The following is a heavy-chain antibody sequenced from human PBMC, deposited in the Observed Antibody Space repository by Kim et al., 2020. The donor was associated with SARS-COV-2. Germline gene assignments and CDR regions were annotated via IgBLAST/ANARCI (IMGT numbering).Heavy chain of an antibody. CDR3: AEVDSAQASGGM. J-gene: IGHJ1*01. CDR2: IKGGGSEE. CDR1: GYTFRNYW. V-gene: IGHV3-7*03. Sequence: GGSLRLSCVASGYTFRNYWMSWVRQAPGKGLEWVAMIKGGGSEEYYVDSVKGRFTISRDNARNSLSLQMNSLRTEDTAMYYCAEVDSAQASGGMWGQGT. D-gene: IGHD3-10*01.